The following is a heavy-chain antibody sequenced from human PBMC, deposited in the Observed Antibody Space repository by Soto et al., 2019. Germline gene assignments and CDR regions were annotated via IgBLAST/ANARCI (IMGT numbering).Heavy chain of an antibody. CDR1: GDSINNYY. V-gene: IGHV4-59*01. CDR2: FSNGGST. CDR3: ARSLIWTNSHDKYYFDY. D-gene: IGHD1-1*01. Sequence: SETLSLTCSVSGDSINNYYWAWIRQSPGKGLEWIVFFSNGGSTNYNPSLKSRVSISVDTPKNHFSLELTSVTAADTAVYYCARSLIWTNSHDKYYFDYWGQGTLVTVSS. J-gene: IGHJ4*02.